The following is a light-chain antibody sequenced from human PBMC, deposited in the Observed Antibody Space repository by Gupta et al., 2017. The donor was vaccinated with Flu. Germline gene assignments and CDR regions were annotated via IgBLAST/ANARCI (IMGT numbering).Light chain of an antibody. J-gene: IGKJ1*01. Sequence: DVVMTQSPLSLPVTLGQPASTSCRSSQSLVYIDGNTYLSWFQQRPGQSPRRLIYKVSNRDSGVPDRFSGSASGTDFTLKISRVEAEDVGVYYCMQGTHWPPTFGQGTKVEIK. V-gene: IGKV2-30*01. CDR3: MQGTHWPPT. CDR1: QSLVYIDGNTY. CDR2: KVS.